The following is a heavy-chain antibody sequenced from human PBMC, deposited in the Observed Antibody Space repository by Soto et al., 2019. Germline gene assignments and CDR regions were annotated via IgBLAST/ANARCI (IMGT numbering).Heavy chain of an antibody. J-gene: IGHJ5*02. CDR3: ARDMMVRGVIRPSENWFDP. D-gene: IGHD3-10*01. CDR1: GFTFSSYG. Sequence: GGSLRLSCAASGFTFSSYGMHWVRQAPGKGLEWVAVIWYDGSNKYYADSVKGRFTISRDNSKNTLYLQMNSLRAEDTAVHYCARDMMVRGVIRPSENWFDPWGQGTLVTVSS. CDR2: IWYDGSNK. V-gene: IGHV3-33*01.